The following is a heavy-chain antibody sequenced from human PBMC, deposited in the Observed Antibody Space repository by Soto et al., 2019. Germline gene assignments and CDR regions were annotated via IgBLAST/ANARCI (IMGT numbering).Heavy chain of an antibody. Sequence: GGSLRLSCAASGFTFDDYTMNWVRQAPGKGLEWISLISWNGGSTYYADSVKVRFTISRDNSKNSLYLQMNSLRTEDTALYYCEKAARVLGLHEAFDIWGQGTMVTVSS. D-gene: IGHD7-27*01. CDR1: GFTFDDYT. CDR3: EKAARVLGLHEAFDI. CDR2: ISWNGGST. J-gene: IGHJ3*02. V-gene: IGHV3-43*01.